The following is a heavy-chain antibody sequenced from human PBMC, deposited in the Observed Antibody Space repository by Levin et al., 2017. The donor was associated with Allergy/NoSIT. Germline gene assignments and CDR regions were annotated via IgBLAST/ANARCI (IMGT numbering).Heavy chain of an antibody. J-gene: IGHJ4*02. D-gene: IGHD1-26*01. CDR1: DSSISGINY. V-gene: IGHV4-38-2*02. CDR3: VREGLYSGSLNYYFKD. Sequence: PSETLSLTCNVSDSSISGINYWGWIRQSPSKGLQWIGRISHTGSTSYSPSLANRVSMSVDKSKKQISLKLRSVTAADTAMYFCVREGLYSGSLNYYFKDWGQGTLVTVSS. CDR2: ISHTGST.